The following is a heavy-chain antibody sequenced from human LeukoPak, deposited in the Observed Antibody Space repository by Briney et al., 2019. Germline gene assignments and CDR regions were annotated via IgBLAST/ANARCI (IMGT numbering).Heavy chain of an antibody. J-gene: IGHJ4*02. D-gene: IGHD2-15*01. CDR1: GGSFSGYY. CDR2: INHSGST. V-gene: IGHV4-34*01. Sequence: SETLSLTCAVYGGSFSGYYWSWIRQPPGKGLEWIGEINHSGSTNYNPSLKSRVTISVDTSKNQFSLKLSSVTAADTAVYYCARGPGYCSGGSCYSAQPYYFDYWGQGTLVTVSS. CDR3: ARGPGYCSGGSCYSAQPYYFDY.